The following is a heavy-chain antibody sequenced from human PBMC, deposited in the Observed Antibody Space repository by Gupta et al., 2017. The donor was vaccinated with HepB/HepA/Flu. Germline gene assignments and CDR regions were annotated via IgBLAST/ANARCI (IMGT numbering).Heavy chain of an antibody. J-gene: IGHJ4*02. CDR3: AKDGGGYNPGYYFDY. CDR2: ISYDGSNK. V-gene: IGHV3-30*18. Sequence: QVQLVASGGGVVQPGRSLTLPCAASGFTFSVYCIHWVRLAPGKGLEWVAVISYDGSNKYYADTVKGRLTISRDNSKNTLYLQMNSLRAEDTAVYYCAKDGGGYNPGYYFDYWGQGTLVTVSS. D-gene: IGHD5-24*01. CDR1: GFTFSVYC.